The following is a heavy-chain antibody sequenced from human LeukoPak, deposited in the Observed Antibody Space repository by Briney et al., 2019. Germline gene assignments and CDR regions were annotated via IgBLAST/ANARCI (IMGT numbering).Heavy chain of an antibody. J-gene: IGHJ5*02. Sequence: ASVKVSCKASGYTFTSYGISWVRQAPGQGLEWMGWISAYNGNTNYAQKLQGRVTMTTDTSTSTAYMELRSLRSDDTAVYYCAREIAAAENNWFDPWGQGTLVTVSS. V-gene: IGHV1-18*01. CDR3: AREIAAAENNWFDP. CDR1: GYTFTSYG. CDR2: ISAYNGNT. D-gene: IGHD6-13*01.